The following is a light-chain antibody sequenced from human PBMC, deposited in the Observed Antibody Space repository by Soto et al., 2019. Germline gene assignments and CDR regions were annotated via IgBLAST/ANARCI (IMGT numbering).Light chain of an antibody. J-gene: IGKJ5*01. Sequence: EIVLTQSPATLSLSPGERATLSCRASQSVSSYLAWYQQKPGQAPRLLIYDASNRATGIPARFSGSGSGTDFTLTISSLEPKDFAVYYCQQRSNFITFGQGTRLEIK. CDR2: DAS. CDR1: QSVSSY. V-gene: IGKV3-11*01. CDR3: QQRSNFIT.